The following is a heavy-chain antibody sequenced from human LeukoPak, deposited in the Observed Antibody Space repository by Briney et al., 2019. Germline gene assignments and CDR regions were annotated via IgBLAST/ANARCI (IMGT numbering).Heavy chain of an antibody. Sequence: SETRSLTCAVYGGSFSAYYWTWIRQPPGKGLEWIGEINHSGSSNYNSSLRSRVTISVDTSYKQFSLRLSSVTAADTAMYYCAPRGDIEHSYVYGKWFDPWGQGTRVTVSS. J-gene: IGHJ5*02. V-gene: IGHV4-34*01. CDR3: APRGDIEHSYVYGKWFDP. CDR1: GGSFSAYY. D-gene: IGHD5-18*01. CDR2: INHSGSS.